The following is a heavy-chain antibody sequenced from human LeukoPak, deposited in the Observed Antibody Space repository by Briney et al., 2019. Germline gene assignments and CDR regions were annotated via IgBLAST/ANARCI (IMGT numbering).Heavy chain of an antibody. J-gene: IGHJ5*02. CDR1: GFTFSSYG. D-gene: IGHD5-24*01. Sequence: GRSLRLSCAASGFTFSSYGMHWVRQAPGKGLEWVAVISYDGSNKYYADSVKGRFTISRDNSKNTLYLQMNSLRAEDTAVYHCAKGRWWFDPWGQGTLVTVSS. CDR2: ISYDGSNK. CDR3: AKGRWWFDP. V-gene: IGHV3-30*18.